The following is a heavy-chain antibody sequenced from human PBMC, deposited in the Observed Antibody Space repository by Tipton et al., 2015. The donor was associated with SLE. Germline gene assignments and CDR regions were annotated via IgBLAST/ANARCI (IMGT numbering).Heavy chain of an antibody. CDR1: GFTFSSYE. Sequence: VQLVQSGGGLVQPGGSLRLSCAASGFTFSSYEMNWVRQAPGKGLEWVSYISRSGGTIYYADSVKGRSTISRDNSKNTLYLQMNSLRAEDTAVYYCARESTVTTSDYWGQGTLVTVSS. CDR3: ARESTVTTSDY. CDR2: ISRSGGTI. J-gene: IGHJ4*02. D-gene: IGHD4-17*01. V-gene: IGHV3-48*03.